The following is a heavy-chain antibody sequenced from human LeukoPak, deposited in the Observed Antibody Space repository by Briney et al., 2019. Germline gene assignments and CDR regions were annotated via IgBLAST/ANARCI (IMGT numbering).Heavy chain of an antibody. CDR1: GFTFSSYG. CDR2: IWYDGSNK. CDR3: AKGRIAVAGTGYYFDY. J-gene: IGHJ4*02. D-gene: IGHD6-19*01. V-gene: IGHV3-33*06. Sequence: PGGSLRLSCAASGFTFSSYGMHWVRQAPGKGLEWVAVIWYDGSNKYYADSVKGRFTISRDNSKNTLYLQMNSLRAEDTAVYYCAKGRIAVAGTGYYFDYRGQGTLVTVSS.